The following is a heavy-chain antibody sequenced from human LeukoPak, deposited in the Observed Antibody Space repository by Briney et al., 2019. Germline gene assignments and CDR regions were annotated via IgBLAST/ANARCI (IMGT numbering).Heavy chain of an antibody. D-gene: IGHD1-26*01. CDR3: ARENSGSYREFDY. CDR1: GGSISSYY. J-gene: IGHJ4*02. Sequence: SETLSLTCTVSGGSISSYYWSWIRQPAGKGLEWIGRIYTSGSTNYNASLKSRVSMSVDTSKNQCSLKLSSVTAADTAVLYCARENSGSYREFDYWGQGTLVTVSS. V-gene: IGHV4-4*07. CDR2: IYTSGST.